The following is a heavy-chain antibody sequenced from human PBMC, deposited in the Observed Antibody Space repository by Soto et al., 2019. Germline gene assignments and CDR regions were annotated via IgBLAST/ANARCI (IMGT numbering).Heavy chain of an antibody. D-gene: IGHD3-22*01. J-gene: IGHJ6*02. Sequence: QVQLQESGPGLVKPSETLSLTCSVSGGSLSSSYWNWIRQPPGKGLEWIGYIFYSGNTNYSPSLQRRVTISREMPNLRFSLKLSSVTAADEAVYYCARVSVSGYPHYYAHYGMDGWGQGTTVTVSS. CDR2: IFYSGNT. V-gene: IGHV4-59*01. CDR3: ARVSVSGYPHYYAHYGMDG. CDR1: GGSLSSSY.